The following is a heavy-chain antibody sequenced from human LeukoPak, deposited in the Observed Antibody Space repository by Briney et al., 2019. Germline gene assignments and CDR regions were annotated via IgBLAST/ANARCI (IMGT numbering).Heavy chain of an antibody. CDR1: GGTFSSYA. V-gene: IGHV1-69*13. Sequence: SVKVSCKASGGTFSSYAISWVRQAPGQGLEWMGGIIPIFGTANYAQKFQGRVTITADESTSTAYMELSSLRSEDTAVYYCARVSGVYDFWSGYYFQHWGQGTLVTVSS. J-gene: IGHJ1*01. D-gene: IGHD3-3*01. CDR2: IIPIFGTA. CDR3: ARVSGVYDFWSGYYFQH.